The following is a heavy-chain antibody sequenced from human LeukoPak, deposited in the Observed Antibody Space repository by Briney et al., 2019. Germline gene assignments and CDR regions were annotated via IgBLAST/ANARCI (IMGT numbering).Heavy chain of an antibody. CDR1: GFTFDTYS. D-gene: IGHD3-3*01. Sequence: GGSLRLSCAASGFTFDTYSMVWVRQAPGKGLEWVSSISSISSTYTYHADSVKGRFTISRDNAKNSLYLQMNSLRAEDTAVYYCARGDNFWSGYHYYYYYYMDVWGKGTTVTVSS. V-gene: IGHV3-21*01. CDR2: ISSISSTYT. J-gene: IGHJ6*03. CDR3: ARGDNFWSGYHYYYYYYMDV.